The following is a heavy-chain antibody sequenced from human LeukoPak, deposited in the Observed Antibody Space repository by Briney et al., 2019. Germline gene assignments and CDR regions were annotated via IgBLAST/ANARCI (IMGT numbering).Heavy chain of an antibody. V-gene: IGHV1-69*01. J-gene: IGHJ6*02. CDR3: ARDSSSGYYGGLYYYYGMDV. D-gene: IGHD3-22*01. CDR1: GGTFISYA. Sequence: GSSVKVSCKASGGTFISYAISWVRQAPGQGLEWMGGIIPIFGTANYAQKFQGRVTITADESTSTAYMELSSLRSEDTAVYYCARDSSSGYYGGLYYYYGMDVWGQGTTVTVSS. CDR2: IIPIFGTA.